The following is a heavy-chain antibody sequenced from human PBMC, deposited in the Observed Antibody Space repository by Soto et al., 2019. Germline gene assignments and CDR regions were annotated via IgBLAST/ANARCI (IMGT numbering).Heavy chain of an antibody. CDR3: ASLSAVHYYDRSGYYVDH. J-gene: IGHJ4*02. V-gene: IGHV4-31*03. D-gene: IGHD3-22*01. Sequence: SETLSLTCTVSGGSISSGGYYWSWIRQHPGKGLEWIGYIYYSGSTYYNPSLKSRVTISVDTSKNQFSLKLSSVTAADTAVYYLASLSAVHYYDRSGYYVDHWGQGTLVNVP. CDR1: GGSISSGGYY. CDR2: IYYSGST.